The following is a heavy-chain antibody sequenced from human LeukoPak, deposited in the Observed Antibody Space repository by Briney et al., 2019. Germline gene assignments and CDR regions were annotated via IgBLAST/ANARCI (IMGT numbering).Heavy chain of an antibody. D-gene: IGHD4-17*01. CDR2: IYCSGST. CDR3: ARGDVTTGWYFDL. Sequence: SQTLSLTCTVSGGSISSGDYYWSWIRQPPGKGLEWIGYIYCSGSTYYNPSLKSRVTISVDTSKNQFSLKLSSVTAADTAVYYCARGDVTTGWYFDLWGRGTLVTVSS. CDR1: GGSISSGDYY. J-gene: IGHJ2*01. V-gene: IGHV4-30-4*01.